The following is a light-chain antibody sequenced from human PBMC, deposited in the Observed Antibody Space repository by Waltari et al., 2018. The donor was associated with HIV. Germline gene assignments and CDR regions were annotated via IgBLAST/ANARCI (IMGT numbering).Light chain of an antibody. J-gene: IGLJ3*02. CDR1: SSNIGAGYD. V-gene: IGLV1-40*01. CDR3: QSYDSSLGVGV. Sequence: QSVLTQPPSVSGAPGQRVTISCTGSSSNIGAGYDVHWYQQFPGTAPKLLIYDNSNRPAGVPDRFSGSKSGTSASLAITGLQAEDEADYYCQSYDSSLGVGVFGGGTKLTVL. CDR2: DNS.